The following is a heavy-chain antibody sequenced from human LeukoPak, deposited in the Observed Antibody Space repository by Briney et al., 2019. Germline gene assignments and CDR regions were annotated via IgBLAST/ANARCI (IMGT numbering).Heavy chain of an antibody. CDR3: ARLRAAAGPYYFDY. CDR2: IYTSGTT. D-gene: IGHD6-13*01. J-gene: IGHJ4*02. V-gene: IGHV4-4*07. Sequence: PSETPSLTCAVSGGSISRFYWSWVRQPAGKGLEWIGRIYTSGTTNYNPSLKSRVTMSVDTSKNQFSLKLSSVTAADTAVYYCARLRAAAGPYYFDYWGQGTLATVSS. CDR1: GGSISRFY.